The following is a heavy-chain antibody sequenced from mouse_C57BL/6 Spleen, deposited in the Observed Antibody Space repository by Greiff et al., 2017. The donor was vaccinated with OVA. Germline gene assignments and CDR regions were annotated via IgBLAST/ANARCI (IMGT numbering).Heavy chain of an antibody. V-gene: IGHV1-15*01. CDR1: GYTFTDYE. J-gene: IGHJ2*01. D-gene: IGHD2-5*01. CDR2: IDPETGGT. CDR3: TRGDSNSY. Sequence: VKLQQSGAELVRPGASVTLSCKASGYTFTDYEMHWVKQTPVHGLEWIGAIDPETGGTAYNQKFKGKAILTADKSSSTAYMELRSLTSEDSAVYYCTRGDSNSYWGQGTTLTVSS.